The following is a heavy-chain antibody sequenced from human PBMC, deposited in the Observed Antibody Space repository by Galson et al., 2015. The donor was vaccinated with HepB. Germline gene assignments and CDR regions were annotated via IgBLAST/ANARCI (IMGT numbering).Heavy chain of an antibody. D-gene: IGHD3-22*01. CDR3: ARGGGGYYDSSGYYPW. J-gene: IGHJ4*02. CDR2: ITSSSSYI. Sequence: SLRLSCAASGFTFTSYSMNWVRQAPGKGLEWVSSITSSSSYIYYADSVKGRFTISRDNAKSSLYLQLSSLGAEDTAVYYCARGGGGYYDSSGYYPWWGQGTLVTVSS. CDR1: GFTFTSYS. V-gene: IGHV3-21*06.